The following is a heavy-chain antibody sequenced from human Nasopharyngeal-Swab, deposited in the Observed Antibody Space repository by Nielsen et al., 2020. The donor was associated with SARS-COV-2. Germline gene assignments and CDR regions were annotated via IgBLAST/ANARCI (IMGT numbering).Heavy chain of an antibody. V-gene: IGHV3-21*01. CDR2: VSTGGDYI. J-gene: IGHJ4*02. D-gene: IGHD3-3*01. CDR1: GFTFRFYT. Sequence: GESLKISCAASGFTFRFYTMHWVRQAPGKGLEWVSSVSTGGDYIHYADLVQGRFAISRDNAKDSLYLQMNSLRAEDTAIYYCARDRSGFGFDFGGQGALVTVSP. CDR3: ARDRSGFGFDF.